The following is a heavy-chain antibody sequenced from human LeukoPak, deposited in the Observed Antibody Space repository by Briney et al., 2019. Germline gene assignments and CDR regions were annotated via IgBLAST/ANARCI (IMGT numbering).Heavy chain of an antibody. Sequence: GASVKVSCKTSGYSFTIHGISWVRQAPGQGLEWMGWISGYNGNTNYAQKFQGRVTMTTDASTRTAHMEVRGLRSDDTAVYYCARGGWTTGMDYWGQGTLGTVSS. V-gene: IGHV1-18*01. D-gene: IGHD1-14*01. J-gene: IGHJ4*02. CDR3: ARGGWTTGMDY. CDR1: GYSFTIHG. CDR2: ISGYNGNT.